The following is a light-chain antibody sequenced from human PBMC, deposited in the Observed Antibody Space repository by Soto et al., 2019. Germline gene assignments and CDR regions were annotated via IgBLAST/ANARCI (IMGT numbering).Light chain of an antibody. V-gene: IGKV3-20*01. CDR3: QQYGSSPIT. CDR2: DAS. Sequence: EIVLTQSPGTLSLSPGERATLSCRASQSVSSYLAWYQQKPGQAPRLLIYDASNRATGIPARFSGSGSATDFTLTISRLEPEDFALYYCQQYGSSPITFGQGTRLEIK. J-gene: IGKJ5*01. CDR1: QSVSSY.